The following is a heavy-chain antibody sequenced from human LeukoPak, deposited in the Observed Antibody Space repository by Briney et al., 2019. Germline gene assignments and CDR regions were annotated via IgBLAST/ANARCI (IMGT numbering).Heavy chain of an antibody. D-gene: IGHD1-7*01. J-gene: IGHJ4*02. CDR3: ARDAGITGTTEFDY. CDR2: ISSSSSYI. V-gene: IGHV3-21*01. Sequence: GGSLRLSCAASGFTFNTYSMDWVRRAPGKGLEWVSSISSSSSYIYYADSVKGRFTISRDNAKNSLYLQMDSLKAEDTAVYYCARDAGITGTTEFDYWGQGTLVTVSS. CDR1: GFTFNTYS.